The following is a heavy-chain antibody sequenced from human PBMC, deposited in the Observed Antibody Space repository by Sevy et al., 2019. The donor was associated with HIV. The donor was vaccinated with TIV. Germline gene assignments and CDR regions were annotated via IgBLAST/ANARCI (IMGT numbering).Heavy chain of an antibody. V-gene: IGHV1-18*01. CDR2: ISAYNGNT. Sequence: ASVKVSCKASGYTFTSYGISWVRQAPGQGLEWVGWISAYNGNTNYAQKLQGRVTMTTDTSTSTAYMELRSLRSDDTAVYYCARELLLTNGAGFDPWGQGTLVTVSS. J-gene: IGHJ5*02. D-gene: IGHD3-22*01. CDR3: ARELLLTNGAGFDP. CDR1: GYTFTSYG.